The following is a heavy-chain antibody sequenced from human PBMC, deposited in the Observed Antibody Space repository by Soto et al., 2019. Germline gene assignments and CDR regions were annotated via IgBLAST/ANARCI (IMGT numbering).Heavy chain of an antibody. CDR2: IIPMYNKP. D-gene: IGHD4-4*01. J-gene: IGHJ6*02. Sequence: QVQLVQSGAEVKKPGSSVRVSCQASGGTFTTYAFNWVRQAPGQGLEWMGGIIPMYNKPNYAPNFLGRVTISADPSTSTAYMELTTLRSEDTAVYFCERGYSCGYYYAMDVWGQGTTVTVSS. CDR3: ERGYSCGYYYAMDV. V-gene: IGHV1-69*01. CDR1: GGTFTTYA.